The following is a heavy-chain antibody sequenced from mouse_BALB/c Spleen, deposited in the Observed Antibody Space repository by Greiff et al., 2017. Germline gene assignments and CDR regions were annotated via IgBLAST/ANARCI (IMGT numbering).Heavy chain of an antibody. J-gene: IGHJ3*01. Sequence: EVQLQQSGPELVKPGASVKISCKASGYTFTDYYMYWVKQSHGKSLEWIGYIYPYNGGTGYNQKFKSKATLTVDNSSSKAYMELRSLTSEDSAVYYCARYGYDGAWFAYWGQGTLVTVSA. CDR3: ARYGYDGAWFAY. D-gene: IGHD2-14*01. V-gene: IGHV1S29*02. CDR1: GYTFTDYY. CDR2: IYPYNGGT.